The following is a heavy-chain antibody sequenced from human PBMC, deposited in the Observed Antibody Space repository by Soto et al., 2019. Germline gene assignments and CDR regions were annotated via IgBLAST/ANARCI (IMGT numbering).Heavy chain of an antibody. Sequence: XETLSLTCSVYGESLSAYYWTWIRQPPGKGLDWIGEINQSGSTNYNPSLKSRVTMSADTSKKHFSLKVTSVTAADTAVYYCARGTVYVPFLFPCLDAWGQGTTVTVSS. V-gene: IGHV4-34*01. D-gene: IGHD3-3*01. CDR2: INQSGST. CDR3: ARGTVYVPFLFPCLDA. J-gene: IGHJ6*02. CDR1: GESLSAYY.